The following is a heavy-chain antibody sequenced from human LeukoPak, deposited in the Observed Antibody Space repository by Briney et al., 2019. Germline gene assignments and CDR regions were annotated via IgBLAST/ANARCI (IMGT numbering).Heavy chain of an antibody. Sequence: GASVKVSCKASGYTFTSYYMHWVRQAPGQGLEWMGIINPSGGSTSYAQKFQGRVTMTRDTSTSTVYMELSSLRSEDTAVYYCARGRRNTMTVVVTPLDWFDPWGQGTLVTVSS. CDR2: INPSGGST. CDR3: ARGRRNTMTVVVTPLDWFDP. CDR1: GYTFTSYY. V-gene: IGHV1-46*01. D-gene: IGHD3-22*01. J-gene: IGHJ5*02.